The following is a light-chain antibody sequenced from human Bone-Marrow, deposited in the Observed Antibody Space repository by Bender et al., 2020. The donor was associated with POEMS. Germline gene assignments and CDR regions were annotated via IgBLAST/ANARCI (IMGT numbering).Light chain of an antibody. CDR3: ASYTTGYTLVV. CDR1: TSDVGRYDY. Sequence: QSALTQPASVSGSPGQSITLSCTGTTSDVGRYDYVSWYQQHPGKAPKLIIFGVTYRPSGVSDRFSGSKSGSTASLTISGLQAEDDAVYYCASYTTGYTLVVFGGGTELTVL. CDR2: GVT. V-gene: IGLV2-14*03. J-gene: IGLJ2*01.